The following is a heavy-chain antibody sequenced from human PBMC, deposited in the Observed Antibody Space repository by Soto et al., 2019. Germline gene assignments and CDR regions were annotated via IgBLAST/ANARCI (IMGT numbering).Heavy chain of an antibody. CDR3: AIHVAALGYSYGHFDY. CDR1: GFTFSSYA. CDR2: ISGSGGST. V-gene: IGHV3-23*01. Sequence: EVQPLESGGGLVQPGGSLRLSCAASGFTFSSYAMSWVRQAPGKGLEWVSAISGSGGSTYYADSVKGRFTISRDNSKNTLYLQMNSLRAEDTAVYYCAIHVAALGYSYGHFDYWGQGTLVTVSS. D-gene: IGHD5-18*01. J-gene: IGHJ4*02.